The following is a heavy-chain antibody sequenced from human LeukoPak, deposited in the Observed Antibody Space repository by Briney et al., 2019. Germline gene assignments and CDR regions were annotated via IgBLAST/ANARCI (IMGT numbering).Heavy chain of an antibody. CDR1: GYTFTGYD. CDR2: MNPNSGNT. J-gene: IGHJ5*02. Sequence: ASVKVSCKASGYTFTGYDINWVRQATGQGLEWMGWMNPNSGNTGYAQKFQGRVTMTRNTSISTAYMELSRLRSDDTAVYYCARGWGGIAAAGNWFDPWGQGTLVTVSS. D-gene: IGHD6-13*01. CDR3: ARGWGGIAAAGNWFDP. V-gene: IGHV1-8*01.